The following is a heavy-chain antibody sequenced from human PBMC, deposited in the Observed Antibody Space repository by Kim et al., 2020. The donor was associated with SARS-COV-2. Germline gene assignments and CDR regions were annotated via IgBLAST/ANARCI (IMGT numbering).Heavy chain of an antibody. J-gene: IGHJ6*02. Sequence: GGSLRLSCAASGFTFSSYWMHWVRQAPGKGLVWVSRINSDGSSTSYADSVKGRFTISRDNAKNTLYLQMNSLRAEDTAVYYCARGQWLERYYYYGMDVWGQVTTVTVSS. CDR1: GFTFSSYW. V-gene: IGHV3-74*01. CDR3: ARGQWLERYYYYGMDV. CDR2: INSDGSST. D-gene: IGHD6-19*01.